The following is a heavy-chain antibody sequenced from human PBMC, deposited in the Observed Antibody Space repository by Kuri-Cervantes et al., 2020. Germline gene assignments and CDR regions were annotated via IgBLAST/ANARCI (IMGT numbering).Heavy chain of an antibody. D-gene: IGHD5-18*01. Sequence: GESLKISCAASGFTFSSYGMHWVRQAPSKGLEWVAVISYDGSNKYYADSVKGRFTISRDNSKNTLYLQMNSLRAEDTAVYYCAKVDTAIFDYWGQGILVTVSS. CDR2: ISYDGSNK. J-gene: IGHJ4*02. V-gene: IGHV3-30*18. CDR3: AKVDTAIFDY. CDR1: GFTFSSYG.